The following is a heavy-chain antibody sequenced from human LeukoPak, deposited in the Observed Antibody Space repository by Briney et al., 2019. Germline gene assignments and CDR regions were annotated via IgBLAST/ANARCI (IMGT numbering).Heavy chain of an antibody. D-gene: IGHD3-22*01. J-gene: IGHJ5*02. CDR3: ARVGSGYYSNWFDP. Sequence: ASVKVSCKASGYTFTSYGIGWVRQAPGQGLEWMGGIIPIFGTANYAQKFQGRVTITADESTSTAYMELSSLRSEDTAVYYCARVGSGYYSNWFDPWGQGTLVTVSS. CDR1: GYTFTSYG. V-gene: IGHV1-69*13. CDR2: IIPIFGTA.